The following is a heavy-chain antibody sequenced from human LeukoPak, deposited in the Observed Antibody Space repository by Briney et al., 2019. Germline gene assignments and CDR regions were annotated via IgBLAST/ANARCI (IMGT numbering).Heavy chain of an antibody. Sequence: GGSLRLSCTASGFTFSGFWMTWVRQTPGKGLEWVSNIKLDGSDKNYVDSEKGRFIISRDNAKNSLYLQMNSLRAEDTAVYYCARGGGTPDYWGQGTLVTVSS. CDR1: GFTFSGFW. CDR3: ARGGGTPDY. V-gene: IGHV3-7*01. CDR2: IKLDGSDK. D-gene: IGHD1-1*01. J-gene: IGHJ4*02.